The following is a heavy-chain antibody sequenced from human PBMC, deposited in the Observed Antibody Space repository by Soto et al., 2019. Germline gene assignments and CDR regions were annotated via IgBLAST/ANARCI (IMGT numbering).Heavy chain of an antibody. CDR2: IYYSGRT. D-gene: IGHD2-2*01. V-gene: IGHV4-31*03. J-gene: IGHJ5*02. CDR3: ARKIVVVPAAELAVLGFDP. Sequence: SETLSLTCTVSGGSISSGGYYWSWIRPHPGKGLEWIGYIYYSGRTYYNPSRKSRVTISVDTSKNQFSLKLSSVTAADTAVYYCARKIVVVPAAELAVLGFDPWGQGTLVTVSS. CDR1: GGSISSGGYY.